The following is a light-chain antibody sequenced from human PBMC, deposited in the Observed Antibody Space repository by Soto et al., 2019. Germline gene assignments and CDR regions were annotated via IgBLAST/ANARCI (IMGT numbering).Light chain of an antibody. CDR2: KAS. CDR1: QSISNW. CDR3: QQYDRFPYT. J-gene: IGKJ2*01. Sequence: DIQMTQSTSTLSASVGDTVTITCRASQSISNWLAWYQQKPGQAPKLLIHKASTLESGVPSRFSGSGSGTEFTLTISSLQHDDFATFYCQQYDRFPYTFGQGTKLEIK. V-gene: IGKV1-5*03.